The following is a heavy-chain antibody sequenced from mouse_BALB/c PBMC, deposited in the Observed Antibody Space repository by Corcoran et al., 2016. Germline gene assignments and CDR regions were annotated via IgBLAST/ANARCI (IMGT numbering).Heavy chain of an antibody. CDR1: GFNIKDYY. CDR2: IDPENGNT. D-gene: IGHD2-1*01. V-gene: IGHV14-1*02. J-gene: IGHJ2*01. Sequence: EVQLQQSGAELVRPGALVKLSCKASGFNIKDYYMHWVKQRPEQGLEWIGWIDPENGNTIYDPKFQGKASITADTSSNTAYLQLSSLTSEDTAVYYCARNGNFDYWGQGTTLPVSS. CDR3: ARNGNFDY.